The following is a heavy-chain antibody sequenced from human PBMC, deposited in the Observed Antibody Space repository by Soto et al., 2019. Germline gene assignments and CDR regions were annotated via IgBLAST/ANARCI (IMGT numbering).Heavy chain of an antibody. V-gene: IGHV3-48*03. J-gene: IGHJ4*02. Sequence: EVQLVESGGGLVQPGGSLRLSCAAYGFTFSSYEMNWVRQAPGKGLGWVSYISSSGSTIYYADSVKGRFTISRDNAKNSLYRQVNSLRAEDTAVYYCARGTSIAARPPLYWGQGTLVTVSS. CDR2: ISSSGSTI. CDR3: ARGTSIAARPPLY. D-gene: IGHD6-6*01. CDR1: GFTFSSYE.